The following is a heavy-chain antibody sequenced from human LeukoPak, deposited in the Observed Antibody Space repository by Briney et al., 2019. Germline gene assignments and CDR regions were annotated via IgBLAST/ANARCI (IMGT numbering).Heavy chain of an antibody. CDR1: GFLFSAYG. D-gene: IGHD5-18*01. J-gene: IGHJ4*02. CDR2: IWYNGTNK. CDR3: ARDRRGFSYGYWGFDH. V-gene: IGHV3-33*01. Sequence: GGSLRLSCTASGFLFSAYGMHWVRQAPGKGLEWVAVIWYNGTNKYYADSVKGRFTISRDNSKNTLYLQMNSLRVEDTAVYYCARDRRGFSYGYWGFDHWGQGTLVTVSS.